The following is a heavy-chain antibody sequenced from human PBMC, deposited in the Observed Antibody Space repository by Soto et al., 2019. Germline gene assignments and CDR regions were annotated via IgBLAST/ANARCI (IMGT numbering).Heavy chain of an antibody. D-gene: IGHD1-7*01. CDR3: VPTLHTNWTYGPSDYYYGMDV. CDR1: GFSVSSYG. V-gene: IGHV3-30*03. J-gene: IGHJ6*02. Sequence: XGFLRRSGAACGFSVSSYGRHWVGQAPGKGLDWVAVISYDGSNKYYADSVKGRFTISRDNSKNTLYLQMNSLRAEDTAVYYCVPTLHTNWTYGPSDYYYGMDVCGQRTTVTVSS. CDR2: ISYDGSNK.